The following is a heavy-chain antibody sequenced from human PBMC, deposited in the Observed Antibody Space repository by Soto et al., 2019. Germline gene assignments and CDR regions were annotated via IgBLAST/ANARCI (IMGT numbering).Heavy chain of an antibody. CDR1: GCSISSYY. CDR3: ARTDSYDLDAFDI. J-gene: IGHJ3*02. CDR2: IYYSGST. D-gene: IGHD5-12*01. V-gene: IGHV4-59*08. Sequence: AETLSLTCTSSGCSISSYYLSLIRQPPGKGLEWIGYIYYSGSTNYNPPLKSRVTISVDTSKNQSSLKLSSVTAADTAVYYCARTDSYDLDAFDIWGQGTMVTVSS.